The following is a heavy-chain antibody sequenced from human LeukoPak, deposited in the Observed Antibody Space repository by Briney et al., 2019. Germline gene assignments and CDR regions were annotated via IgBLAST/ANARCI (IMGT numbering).Heavy chain of an antibody. Sequence: GGSLRLSCAASGFTFSSYAMAWVRQAPGKGLEWVAVISYDGSNKYYADSVKGRFTVSRDNSKNTLYLQMNSLRAEDTAVYYCAKEVIVGVSFDSWGQGTLVTVSS. CDR1: GFTFSSYA. CDR3: AKEVIVGVSFDS. CDR2: ISYDGSNK. J-gene: IGHJ4*02. V-gene: IGHV3-30-3*01. D-gene: IGHD1-26*01.